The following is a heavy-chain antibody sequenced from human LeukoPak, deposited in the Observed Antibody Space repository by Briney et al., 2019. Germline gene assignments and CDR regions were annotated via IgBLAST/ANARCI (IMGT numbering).Heavy chain of an antibody. CDR3: AREGAVRDSMDV. Sequence: GGSLRLSCAASGFTFSSCDMHWVRQATGKGLEWVSAIGTAGDTYYPGSVKGRFTISRENAKNSLYLQMNSLRAGDTAVYYCAREGAVRDSMDVWGQGTTVTVS. D-gene: IGHD1-26*01. J-gene: IGHJ6*02. V-gene: IGHV3-13*01. CDR2: IGTAGDT. CDR1: GFTFSSCD.